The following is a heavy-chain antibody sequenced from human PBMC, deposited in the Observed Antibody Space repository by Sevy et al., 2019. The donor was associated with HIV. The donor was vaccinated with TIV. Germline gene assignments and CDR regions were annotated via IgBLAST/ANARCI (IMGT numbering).Heavy chain of an antibody. D-gene: IGHD3-22*01. CDR3: ARDRYYDSSGYYYHYGMDV. J-gene: IGHJ6*02. Sequence: GGSLRLSCATSGFTFGTHAMSWVRQAPGKGLEWVSGISGSGGSTYYADSVKGRFTISRDKSKKTLYLQVNSLRAEDTAVYYCARDRYYDSSGYYYHYGMDVWGQGTTVTVSS. V-gene: IGHV3-23*01. CDR2: ISGSGGST. CDR1: GFTFGTHA.